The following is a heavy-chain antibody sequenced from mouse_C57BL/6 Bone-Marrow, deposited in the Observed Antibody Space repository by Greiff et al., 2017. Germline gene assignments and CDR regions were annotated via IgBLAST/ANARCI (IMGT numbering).Heavy chain of an antibody. D-gene: IGHD1-1*01. CDR3: ARRHYGSTNWYFDV. V-gene: IGHV1-64*01. CDR2: IHPNSGST. CDR1: GYTFTSYW. Sequence: QVQLQQPGAELVKPGASVKLSCKASGYTFTSYWMHWVKQRPGQGLEWIGMIHPNSGSTNYNEKFKSKATLTVDKSSSTAYMQLSSLTSEDSAVYYGARRHYGSTNWYFDVWGTGTTVTVSS. J-gene: IGHJ1*03.